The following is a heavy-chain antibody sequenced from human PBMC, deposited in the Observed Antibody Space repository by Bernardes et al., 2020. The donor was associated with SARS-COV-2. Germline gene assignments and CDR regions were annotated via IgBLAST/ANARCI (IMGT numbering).Heavy chain of an antibody. Sequence: SETLSLTCTVSGGSISSGSYYWGWIRQSPGKGLEWIGSIYYSGTTYYNPSLKSRVTISVDTSKNQFSLKLSSVTAADTAVYYCARHSHDILTAPFDYWGQGTLVTVSS. V-gene: IGHV4-39*01. J-gene: IGHJ4*02. D-gene: IGHD3-9*01. CDR2: IYYSGTT. CDR1: GGSISSGSYY. CDR3: ARHSHDILTAPFDY.